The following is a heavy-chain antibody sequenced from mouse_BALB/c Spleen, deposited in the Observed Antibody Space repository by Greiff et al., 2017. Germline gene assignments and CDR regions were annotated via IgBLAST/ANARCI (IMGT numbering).Heavy chain of an antibody. V-gene: IGHV1S56*01. CDR2: IYPGNVNT. Sequence: LVESGPELVKPGASVRISCKASGYTFTSYYIHWVKQRPGQGLEWIGWIYPGNVNTKYNEKFKGKATLTADKSSSTAYMQLSSLTSEDSAVYFCARGRNAMDYWGQGTSVTVSS. J-gene: IGHJ4*01. CDR3: ARGRNAMDY. CDR1: GYTFTSYY.